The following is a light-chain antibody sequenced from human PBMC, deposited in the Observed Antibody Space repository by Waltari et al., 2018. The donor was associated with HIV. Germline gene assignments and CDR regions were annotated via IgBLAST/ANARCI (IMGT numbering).Light chain of an antibody. CDR1: SSNIGSNY. CDR3: AAWDDSLSASL. Sequence: QSVLTQPPSASGTPGQRVTISCSGSSSNIGSNYVYWYQQLPGTATKLLIYRNNPRPSGVPDRFSGSKSGTSASLAISGLRSEDEADYYCAAWDDSLSASLFGGGTKLTVL. J-gene: IGLJ3*02. V-gene: IGLV1-47*01. CDR2: RNN.